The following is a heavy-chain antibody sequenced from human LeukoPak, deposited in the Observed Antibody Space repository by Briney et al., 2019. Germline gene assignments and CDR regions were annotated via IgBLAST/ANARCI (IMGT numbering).Heavy chain of an antibody. V-gene: IGHV4-59*01. Sequence: PSETLSLTCTVSGGSISSYYWSWIRQPPGKGLEWIGYIYYSGSTNCNPSLKSRVTISADTSKNQFSLKLNSVTAADTAVYYCARERESSGYSSLDPWGQGTLVTVSS. CDR3: ARERESSGYSSLDP. CDR1: GGSISSYY. CDR2: IYYSGST. D-gene: IGHD3-22*01. J-gene: IGHJ5*02.